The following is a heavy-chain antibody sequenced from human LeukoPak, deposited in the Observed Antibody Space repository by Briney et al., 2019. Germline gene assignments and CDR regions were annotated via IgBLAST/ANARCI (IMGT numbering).Heavy chain of an antibody. CDR2: ISGSDGST. D-gene: IGHD2-15*01. Sequence: PGGSLRPSCAASGFSFSTYGMTWVRQAPGKGLEWVSGISGSDGSTYYADSVKGRFIISRDNSKNTLYLQMNSLRAEDTAVYYCAKNIGGFDYWGQGTLVTVPS. V-gene: IGHV3-23*01. CDR1: GFSFSTYG. J-gene: IGHJ4*02. CDR3: AKNIGGFDY.